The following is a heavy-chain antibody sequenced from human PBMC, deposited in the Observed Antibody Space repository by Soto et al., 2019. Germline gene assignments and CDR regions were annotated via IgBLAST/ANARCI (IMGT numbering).Heavy chain of an antibody. CDR1: GFTFISSA. D-gene: IGHD6-13*01. J-gene: IGHJ5*02. V-gene: IGHV1-58*01. CDR2: IVVGSDTK. Sequence: GASVKVSCKASGFTFISSAVQWVRQARGQRLEWIGWIVVGSDTKNYAQKFQERVTISRDMYTSTVYMEMSSLRSEDTAVYYCAAGRAAGGTFWFDPWGQGTLVTVSS. CDR3: AAGRAAGGTFWFDP.